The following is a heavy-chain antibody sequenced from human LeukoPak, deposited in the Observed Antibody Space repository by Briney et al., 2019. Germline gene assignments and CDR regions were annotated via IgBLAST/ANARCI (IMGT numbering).Heavy chain of an antibody. V-gene: IGHV5-51*01. J-gene: IGHJ5*02. D-gene: IGHD3-10*01. Sequence: GESLKISCKGSEYSFTNYWIGWVRQTPGKGLEWMGFIYPGDSDTTYSPSFQGQVTISADKSISTAYLQWSSLKASDSAMYYCARALMVRGVVNWFDPWGQGTLVTVSS. CDR2: IYPGDSDT. CDR3: ARALMVRGVVNWFDP. CDR1: EYSFTNYW.